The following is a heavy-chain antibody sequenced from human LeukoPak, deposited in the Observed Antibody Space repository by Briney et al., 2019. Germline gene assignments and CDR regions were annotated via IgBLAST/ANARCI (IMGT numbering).Heavy chain of an antibody. J-gene: IGHJ5*02. CDR3: ARGYCSSTSCYAWFDP. Sequence: ASVKVSFKASGYTFTLYYMHWVRQAPGQGLEWMGTINPSGGSTHCAQRFQGRVTMTRDTSTSTVDMELSSLRSEDTAVYYCARGYCSSTSCYAWFDPWGQGTLVTVSS. V-gene: IGHV1-46*01. CDR1: GYTFTLYY. D-gene: IGHD2-2*01. CDR2: INPSGGST.